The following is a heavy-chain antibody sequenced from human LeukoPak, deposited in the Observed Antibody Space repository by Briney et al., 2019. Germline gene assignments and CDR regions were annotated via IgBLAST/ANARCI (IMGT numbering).Heavy chain of an antibody. J-gene: IGHJ6*02. CDR2: ISYSGSGT. CDR3: ARESRIVGATGGMDV. Sequence: GGSLRLSCAASGFTFSSSAMAWVRHAPGKGLEWVSTISYSGSGTYYADSVKGRFTISRDNAKNSLYLQMNSLRAEDTAVYYCARESRIVGATGGMDVWGQGTTVTVSS. D-gene: IGHD1-26*01. V-gene: IGHV3-21*01. CDR1: GFTFSSSA.